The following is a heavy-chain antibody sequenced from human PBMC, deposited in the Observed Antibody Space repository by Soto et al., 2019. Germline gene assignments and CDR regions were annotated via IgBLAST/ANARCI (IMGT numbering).Heavy chain of an antibody. CDR1: GFTFSSYS. D-gene: IGHD5-12*01. Sequence: EVQLVESGGGLVKPGGSLRLSCAASGFTFSSYSMNWVRQAPGKGLEWVSSISSSSSYIYYADSVKGRFTISRDNAKNSLYLQMNSLRAEDTAVYYCARGTSGYGGYDPYYFDYWGQGPLVIVSS. J-gene: IGHJ4*02. V-gene: IGHV3-21*01. CDR3: ARGTSGYGGYDPYYFDY. CDR2: ISSSSSYI.